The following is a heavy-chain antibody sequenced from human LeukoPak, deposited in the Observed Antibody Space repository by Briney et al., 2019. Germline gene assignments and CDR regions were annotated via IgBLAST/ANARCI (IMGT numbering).Heavy chain of an antibody. Sequence: AGGSLRLSCAASGFTFSSYAMSWVRQAPGKGLEWVSAISGSGGSTYYADSVKGRFTISRDNSKNTLYLQMNSLRAEDTAVYYCARSRYGDYYYFDYWGQGTLVTVSS. CDR1: GFTFSSYA. CDR2: ISGSGGST. CDR3: ARSRYGDYYYFDY. J-gene: IGHJ4*02. V-gene: IGHV3-23*01. D-gene: IGHD4-17*01.